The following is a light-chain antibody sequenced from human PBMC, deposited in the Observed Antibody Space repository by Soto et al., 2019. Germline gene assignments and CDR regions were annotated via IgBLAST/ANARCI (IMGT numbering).Light chain of an antibody. Sequence: QSALTQPPSASGSPGQSVTISCTGTSSDVGGYDYVSWFQQHPDKAPKLMIYEVSKRPSGVPDRFSGSKSDNPASLTVSGLQAEDEADYYCTSYAGNKVIFGGGTKLTVL. V-gene: IGLV2-8*01. CDR1: SSDVGGYDY. J-gene: IGLJ2*01. CDR2: EVS. CDR3: TSYAGNKVI.